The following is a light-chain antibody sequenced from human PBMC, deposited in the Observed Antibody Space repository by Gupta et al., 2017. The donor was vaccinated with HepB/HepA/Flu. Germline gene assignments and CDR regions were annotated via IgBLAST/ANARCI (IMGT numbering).Light chain of an antibody. CDR3: NSYTTSGTLV. Sequence: QSALTQPASVSGSPGQSITISCTGTSSDVGAYDHVSWYQQPPGKAPKVIFYDVNNRPSGVSDHFSGSKSGNTASLRISGLQGEDEADYYCNSYTTSGTLVFGGGTKLTVL. V-gene: IGLV2-14*03. CDR1: SSDVGAYDH. CDR2: DVN. J-gene: IGLJ2*01.